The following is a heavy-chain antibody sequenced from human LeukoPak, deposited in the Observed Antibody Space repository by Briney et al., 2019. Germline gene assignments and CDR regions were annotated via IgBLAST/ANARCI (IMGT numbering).Heavy chain of an antibody. D-gene: IGHD6-19*01. J-gene: IGHJ4*02. CDR1: GGSISTYY. Sequence: PSETLSLTCTVSGGSISTYYWSWIRQPPGKGLEWIGHMRYSGSTNYNPSFKSRATASVDMSKNQLSLKLSSVTAAGTAVYYCASIAVRNNYFEYWGQGTLVTVSS. CDR2: MRYSGST. CDR3: ASIAVRNNYFEY. V-gene: IGHV4-59*01.